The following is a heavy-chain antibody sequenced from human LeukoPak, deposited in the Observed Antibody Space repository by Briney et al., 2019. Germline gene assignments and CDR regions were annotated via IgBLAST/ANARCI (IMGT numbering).Heavy chain of an antibody. V-gene: IGHV1-46*01. CDR3: ARVPGCSSGWSPRYNWFDP. CDR2: INPSGGST. CDR1: GYTFTSYY. J-gene: IGHJ5*02. Sequence: ASVKVSCKASGYTFTSYYMHWVRQAPGQGLEWMGIINPSGGSTSYAQKFQGRVTMTRDTSTSTVYMELSSLRSEDTAVYYCARVPGCSSGWSPRYNWFDPWGQGTLVTVSS. D-gene: IGHD6-19*01.